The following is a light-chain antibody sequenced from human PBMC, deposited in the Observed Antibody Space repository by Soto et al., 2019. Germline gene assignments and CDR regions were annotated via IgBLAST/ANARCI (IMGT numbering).Light chain of an antibody. J-gene: IGLJ3*02. Sequence: QSALTQPASLSGSSGQSITISCTGTSSDVGGYNFVSWYQQYPDKAPKLMIYDVSYRPSGISNRFSGSKSGNTASLTISGLQAEDEADYYCSSYTSSSTLVVFGGGTKLTVL. V-gene: IGLV2-14*01. CDR1: SSDVGGYNF. CDR3: SSYTSSSTLVV. CDR2: DVS.